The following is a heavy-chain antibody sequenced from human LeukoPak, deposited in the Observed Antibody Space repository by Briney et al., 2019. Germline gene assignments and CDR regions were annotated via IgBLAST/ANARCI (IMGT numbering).Heavy chain of an antibody. D-gene: IGHD3-10*01. V-gene: IGHV3-43*02. Sequence: GSLRLSCAASGFTFDDYAMHWVRQAPGKGLEWVSLISGDGGSTYYADSVKGRFTISRDNSNNSLYLQMNSLRTEDTALYYCATHDYYGSGSYYNVGYYYMDVWGKGTTVTVSS. CDR2: ISGDGGST. CDR3: ATHDYYGSGSYYNVGYYYMDV. CDR1: GFTFDDYA. J-gene: IGHJ6*03.